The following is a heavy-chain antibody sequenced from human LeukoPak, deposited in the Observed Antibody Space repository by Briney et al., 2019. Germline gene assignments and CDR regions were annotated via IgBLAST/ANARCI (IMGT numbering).Heavy chain of an antibody. CDR1: GFTFSSYS. D-gene: IGHD2-2*02. J-gene: IGHJ6*03. CDR3: AGASVVPAAILGYYYYMDV. Sequence: GGSLRLSCAASGFTFSSYSMNWVRQAPGKGLEWVSSIRSSSSYIYYADSVKGRFTISRDNAKNSLYLQMNSLRAEDTAVYYCAGASVVPAAILGYYYYMDVWGKGTTVTVSS. V-gene: IGHV3-21*01. CDR2: IRSSSSYI.